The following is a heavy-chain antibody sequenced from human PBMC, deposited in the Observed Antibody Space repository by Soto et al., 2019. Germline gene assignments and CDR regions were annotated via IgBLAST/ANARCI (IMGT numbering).Heavy chain of an antibody. Sequence: QLQLQESGPGLVKPSETLSLTCTVSGVSISDTSYYWGWIRQPPGKGLDWIGTIYFNGKTFYNPSLKSRLTISVDTSSNQSSLRLTSVTAADTAVYYCARQGSYWGQGTLVAVSS. CDR3: ARQGSY. V-gene: IGHV4-39*01. CDR2: IYFNGKT. CDR1: GVSISDTSYY. J-gene: IGHJ4*02.